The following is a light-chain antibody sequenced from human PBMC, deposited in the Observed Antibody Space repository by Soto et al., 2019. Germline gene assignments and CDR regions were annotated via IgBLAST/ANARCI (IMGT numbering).Light chain of an antibody. CDR1: DSDVGNYNL. CDR3: CSYAGSSTFV. CDR2: EGS. Sequence: QSALTQPASVCGSPGQSITLSGTGADSDVGNYNLVSWYQRHPGKAPKLLVYEGSKRPSGVSNRFSVSKSGNTASLTISGLQAEYEADYYCCSYAGSSTFVFGGGTTLTVL. J-gene: IGLJ2*01. V-gene: IGLV2-23*03.